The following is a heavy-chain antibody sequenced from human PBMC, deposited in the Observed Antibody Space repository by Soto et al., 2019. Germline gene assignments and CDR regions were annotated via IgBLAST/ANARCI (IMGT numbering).Heavy chain of an antibody. Sequence: QMQLQESGPGLVKPSETLSLTCTVSGVSISGYYWTWIRQTAGTGLEWIGRMYISGATNYNPSLMIRVTMSVDTSKNHCFLKLRSVTAADTAVYYCASDQINLNVFDFWGQGTMVTVSS. J-gene: IGHJ3*01. V-gene: IGHV4-4*07. CDR3: ASDQINLNVFDF. CDR2: MYISGAT. CDR1: GVSISGYY.